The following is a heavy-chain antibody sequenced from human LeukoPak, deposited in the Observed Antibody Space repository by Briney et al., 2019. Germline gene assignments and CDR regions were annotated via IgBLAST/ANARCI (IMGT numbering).Heavy chain of an antibody. V-gene: IGHV3-7*01. J-gene: IGHJ4*02. CDR1: GFTFSNYW. D-gene: IGHD6-19*01. Sequence: GGSLRLSCAASGFTFSNYWMSWVRQAPGKGLEWVANIKQDGSEKYYVDSVKGRFTISRDNAKNSLYLQMNRLRAEDTAVYYCASGHEYGWYQDHWGQGTLVTVSS. CDR2: IKQDGSEK. CDR3: ASGHEYGWYQDH.